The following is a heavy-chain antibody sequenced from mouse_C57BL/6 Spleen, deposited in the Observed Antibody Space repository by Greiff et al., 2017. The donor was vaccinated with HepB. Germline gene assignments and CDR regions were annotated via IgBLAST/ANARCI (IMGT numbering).Heavy chain of an antibody. Sequence: EVKLQESGPELVKPGASVKISCKASGYSFTDYNMNWVKQSNGKSLEWIGVINPNYGTTSYNQKFKGKATLTVDQSSSTAYMQLNSLTSEDSAVYYCARSGLYYGSRGDYAMDYWGQGTSVTVSS. CDR1: GYSFTDYN. V-gene: IGHV1-39*01. J-gene: IGHJ4*01. CDR3: ARSGLYYGSRGDYAMDY. D-gene: IGHD1-1*01. CDR2: INPNYGTT.